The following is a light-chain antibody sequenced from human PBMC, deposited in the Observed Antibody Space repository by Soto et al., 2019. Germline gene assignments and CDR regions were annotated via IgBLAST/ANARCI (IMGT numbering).Light chain of an antibody. Sequence: EIVLTQSPATLSLSPGERATLSCRASQSVSSYLAWYQQKPGQAPRLLIYDASNRATGIPARFSGSGSGTDFTLTIRSLEPEDYAVYYCKQRSSWPRITFGQGTRLEIK. J-gene: IGKJ5*01. CDR3: KQRSSWPRIT. CDR2: DAS. CDR1: QSVSSY. V-gene: IGKV3-11*01.